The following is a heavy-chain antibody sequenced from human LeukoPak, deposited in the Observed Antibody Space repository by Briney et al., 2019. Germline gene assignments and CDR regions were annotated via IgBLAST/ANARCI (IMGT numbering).Heavy chain of an antibody. D-gene: IGHD2-2*01. Sequence: PGGSLRLSCEASGFTFSSYSMNWVRQAPGKGLEWVSSISSSSSYIYYADSVKGRFTISRDNAKNPLYLQMNSLRAEDTAVYYCARDHCSSTSCYDVYYYYGMDVWGKGTTVTVSS. CDR3: ARDHCSSTSCYDVYYYYGMDV. J-gene: IGHJ6*04. CDR1: GFTFSSYS. V-gene: IGHV3-21*01. CDR2: ISSSSSYI.